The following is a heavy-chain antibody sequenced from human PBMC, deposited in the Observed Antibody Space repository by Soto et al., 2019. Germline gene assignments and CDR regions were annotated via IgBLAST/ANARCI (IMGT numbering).Heavy chain of an antibody. CDR1: GFTFSNYV. Sequence: GGSLRLSCAASGFTFSNYVMSWVRQAPGKGLEWVSSISGSGDNTYYADSVKGRFTISRDNSKNTLFLQMNSLRAEDTAVYYCAKDLIVLMVYAHSEFDYWGQGTLVTVSS. D-gene: IGHD2-8*01. CDR2: ISGSGDNT. J-gene: IGHJ4*02. CDR3: AKDLIVLMVYAHSEFDY. V-gene: IGHV3-23*01.